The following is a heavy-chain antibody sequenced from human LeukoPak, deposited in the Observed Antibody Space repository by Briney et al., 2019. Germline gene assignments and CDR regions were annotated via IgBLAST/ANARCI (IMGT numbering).Heavy chain of an antibody. Sequence: GGSLRLSCAASGFTFSSYSMHWVRQSPGNGLEWVSYISSSSSTIYYADSVKGRFTISRDNAKNSLYLQMNSLRDEDTAVYYCARDRGYDFWSGYYGLDYWGQGTLVTVSS. D-gene: IGHD3-3*01. J-gene: IGHJ4*02. CDR1: GFTFSSYS. CDR3: ARDRGYDFWSGYYGLDY. CDR2: ISSSSSTI. V-gene: IGHV3-48*02.